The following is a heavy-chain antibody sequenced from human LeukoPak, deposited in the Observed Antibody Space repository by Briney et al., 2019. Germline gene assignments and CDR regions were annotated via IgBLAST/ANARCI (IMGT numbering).Heavy chain of an antibody. CDR1: GYTFNTYS. Sequence: ASVRVSCKASGYTFNTYSITWVRQAPGQRLEWMGWISAYNGNTNYAQNLQGRLTMTTDTSTSTAYMDLRSLRSDDTAVYYCARMPHCSTSTCPNGWFDPWGQGTLVTVSS. CDR2: ISAYNGNT. V-gene: IGHV1-18*01. J-gene: IGHJ5*02. D-gene: IGHD2-2*01. CDR3: ARMPHCSTSTCPNGWFDP.